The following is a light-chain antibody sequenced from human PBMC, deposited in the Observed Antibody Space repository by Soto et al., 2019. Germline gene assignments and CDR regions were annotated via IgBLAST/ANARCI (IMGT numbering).Light chain of an antibody. V-gene: IGKV1-39*01. J-gene: IGKJ4*01. Sequence: DIQMTQSPSSLSASVGDRVTISCRASQSIITYLNWYQQKPGKAPKLLIHGASSLLSGVTSRSSGSGYGTDFHLSRNSLQPDDFNSYYCQQAHSTPQSFGGGTKVDI. CDR2: GAS. CDR3: QQAHSTPQS. CDR1: QSIITY.